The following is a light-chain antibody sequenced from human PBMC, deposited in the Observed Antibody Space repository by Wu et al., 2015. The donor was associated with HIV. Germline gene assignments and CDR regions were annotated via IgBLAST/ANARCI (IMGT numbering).Light chain of an antibody. CDR1: QSVSNNY. V-gene: IGKV3-20*01. CDR2: GAS. J-gene: IGKJ4*01. Sequence: EIVLTQSPGTLSLSPGERATLSCRASQSVSNNYLAWYQQKPGQPPRLLMYGASSRASGIPDRFSGSGSGTDFTLTISRLGPEDFAVYFCQQYGGSPLTFGGGTKVEIK. CDR3: QQYGGSPLT.